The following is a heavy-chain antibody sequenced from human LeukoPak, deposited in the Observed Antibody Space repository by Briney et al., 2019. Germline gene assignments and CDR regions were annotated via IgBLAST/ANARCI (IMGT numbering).Heavy chain of an antibody. CDR1: GGSISSSSYY. Sequence: SETLSLTCTVSGGSISSSSYYWGWIRQPPGKGLEWIGSIYYSGSTYYNPSLKSRVTISVDTSKNQFSLKLSSVTAADTAVYYCARRAYSSSKETWGQGTLVTVSS. CDR2: IYYSGST. V-gene: IGHV4-39*01. CDR3: ARRAYSSSKET. D-gene: IGHD6-13*01. J-gene: IGHJ4*02.